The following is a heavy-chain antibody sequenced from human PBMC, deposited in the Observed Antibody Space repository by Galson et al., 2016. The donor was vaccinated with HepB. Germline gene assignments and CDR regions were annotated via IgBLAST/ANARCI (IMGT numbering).Heavy chain of an antibody. V-gene: IGHV3-64*02. CDR2: ITGDGAYA. Sequence: SLRLSCAASGFTFSDHSMHWVRQAPGKGLEYVAAITGDGAYAYYADSVKGRFTISRDNSKKTLFLQMGSLRAEDMAVYYCVRVGSGYDFWGQGTLVTVSS. J-gene: IGHJ4*02. D-gene: IGHD3-10*01. CDR1: GFTFSDHS. CDR3: VRVGSGYDF.